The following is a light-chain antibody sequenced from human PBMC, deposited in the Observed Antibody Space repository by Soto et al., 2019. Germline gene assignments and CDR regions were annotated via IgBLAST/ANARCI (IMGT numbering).Light chain of an antibody. V-gene: IGKV3-20*01. CDR1: QSVISRY. CDR2: DAS. Sequence: EIVLTQSPGTLSLSPGERATLSCRASQSVISRYLAWYQQKPGQAPRLLRYDASHRATGIPDRFSGSGSGTDFTLTISRLEPEDCAVYYCQQFGSSFRMVGQGTKVEIK. J-gene: IGKJ1*01. CDR3: QQFGSSFRM.